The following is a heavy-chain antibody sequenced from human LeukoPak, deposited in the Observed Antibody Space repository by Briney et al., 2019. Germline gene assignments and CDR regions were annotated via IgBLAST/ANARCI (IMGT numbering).Heavy chain of an antibody. CDR3: ARGYYSDTTGYNPLDH. CDR1: GFTFSSYE. Sequence: GGSLRLSCAASGFTFSSYEMNWVRQAPGKGLEWISYISSSGSNMSYADSVKGRFTISRDNAKNSMYLQMTSLRAGDAAVYYCARGYYSDTTGYNPLDHWGQGTLVTVSS. D-gene: IGHD3-22*01. CDR2: ISSSGSNM. V-gene: IGHV3-48*03. J-gene: IGHJ4*02.